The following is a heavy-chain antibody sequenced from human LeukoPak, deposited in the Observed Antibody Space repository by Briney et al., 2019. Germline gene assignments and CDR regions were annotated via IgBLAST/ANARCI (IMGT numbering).Heavy chain of an antibody. CDR2: ISYDGSNK. J-gene: IGHJ4*02. CDR1: GFTFSSYA. Sequence: GRSLRLSCAASGFTFSSYAMHWVRQAPGKGLEWVAVISYDGSNKYYADSVKGRFTISRDNSKNTLDLQMDSLRAEDTAVYYCARMSGSHIDYWGQGTLVTVSS. D-gene: IGHD1-26*01. V-gene: IGHV3-30-3*01. CDR3: ARMSGSHIDY.